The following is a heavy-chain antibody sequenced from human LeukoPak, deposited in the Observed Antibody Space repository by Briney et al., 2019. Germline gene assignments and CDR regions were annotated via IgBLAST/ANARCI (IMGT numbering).Heavy chain of an antibody. Sequence: GESLKISCKGSGYRFINYWIGWVRQMPGKGLEWMGIIYPGDSDTRYSPSFQGQVTISADRSISTVYLQWSSLKASDTAMYYCARCAVTGTSADFWGLGTLVTVSS. CDR3: ARCAVTGTSADF. J-gene: IGHJ4*02. CDR2: IYPGDSDT. V-gene: IGHV5-51*01. D-gene: IGHD1-1*01. CDR1: GYRFINYW.